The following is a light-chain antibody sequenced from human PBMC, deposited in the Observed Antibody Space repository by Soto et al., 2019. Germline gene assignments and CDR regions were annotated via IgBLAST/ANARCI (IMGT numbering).Light chain of an antibody. CDR1: SSDIGDYNY. CDR2: DVS. V-gene: IGLV2-14*01. Sequence: QSVLTQPASVSRSPGQSITISCTGTSSDIGDYNYVSWYQQHPGKAPKLMIYDVSNRPSGVSNRFSGSKSGNTASLTISGLQTEDEADYYCSSYTTSSTLGVFGGGTKLTVL. CDR3: SSYTTSSTLGV. J-gene: IGLJ2*01.